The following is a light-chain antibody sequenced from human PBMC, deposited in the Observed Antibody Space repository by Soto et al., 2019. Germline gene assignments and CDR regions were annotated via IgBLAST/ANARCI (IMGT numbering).Light chain of an antibody. CDR3: AAWDDSLNGHVV. V-gene: IGLV1-44*01. CDR1: SSNIGSNT. Sequence: QPVLTQPPSASGTPGQRVTISRSGSSSNIGSNTVNWYQQLPGTAPKLLIYSNNQRPSGVPDRFSGSKSGTSASLAISGLQSEDEADYYCAAWDDSLNGHVVFGGGTKLTVL. J-gene: IGLJ2*01. CDR2: SNN.